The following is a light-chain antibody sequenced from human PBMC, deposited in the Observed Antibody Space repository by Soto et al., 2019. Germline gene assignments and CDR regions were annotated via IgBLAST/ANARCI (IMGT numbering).Light chain of an antibody. J-gene: IGKJ4*01. Sequence: EIVLTQSPATVSLSPGERATLSCRASQSVSTFLAWYQQKPGQAPRLLIYDASNRATGIPARFSGSGSGTDFILTISSLEPEDFAVSYCQQRSNWPLTFGGGTKVEIK. V-gene: IGKV3-11*01. CDR1: QSVSTF. CDR2: DAS. CDR3: QQRSNWPLT.